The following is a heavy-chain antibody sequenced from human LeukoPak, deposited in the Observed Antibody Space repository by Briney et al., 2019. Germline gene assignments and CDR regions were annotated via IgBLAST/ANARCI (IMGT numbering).Heavy chain of an antibody. V-gene: IGHV3-7*01. CDR2: IKQDGSEK. CDR3: ARDWAVAGTLDY. J-gene: IGHJ4*02. CDR1: GFTFSSYW. Sequence: GGSLRLCCAASGFTFSSYWMRWVRQTPGKGLEWVANIKQDGSEKYYVDSVKGRFTISRDNAKNSLYLQMNSLRAEDTAVYYCARDWAVAGTLDYWGQGTLVTVSS. D-gene: IGHD6-19*01.